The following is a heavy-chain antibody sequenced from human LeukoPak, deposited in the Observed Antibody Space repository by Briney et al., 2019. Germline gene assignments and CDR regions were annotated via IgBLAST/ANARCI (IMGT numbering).Heavy chain of an antibody. Sequence: GGSLRLSCAASGFTFSSYGMHWVRQAPGKGLEWVTFIRYDGSNKYYADSVKGRLTVSRDNSKNTLYLQMNSLRAEDTAVYYCAKNRRSSSFYYFDYWGQGSLVTVSS. D-gene: IGHD6-13*01. J-gene: IGHJ4*02. CDR1: GFTFSSYG. V-gene: IGHV3-30*02. CDR2: IRYDGSNK. CDR3: AKNRRSSSFYYFDY.